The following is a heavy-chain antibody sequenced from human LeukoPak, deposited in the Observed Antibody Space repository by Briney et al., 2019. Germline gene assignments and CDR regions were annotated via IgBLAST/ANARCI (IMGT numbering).Heavy chain of an antibody. Sequence: SGPTLVNPTQTLTLTCTFSGFSLSTSGVGVGWIRQPPGKALEWLALIYWNDNKLYSPSLKSRLTITKDTSNNQVVLTMTNMDPVDTATYYCAHYGDYRFLYYFDYWGQGSLVTVSS. V-gene: IGHV2-5*01. J-gene: IGHJ4*02. D-gene: IGHD4-17*01. CDR2: IYWNDNK. CDR3: AHYGDYRFLYYFDY. CDR1: GFSLSTSGVG.